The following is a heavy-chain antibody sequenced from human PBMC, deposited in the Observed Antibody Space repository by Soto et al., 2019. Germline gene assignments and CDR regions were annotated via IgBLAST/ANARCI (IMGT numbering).Heavy chain of an antibody. D-gene: IGHD3-22*01. CDR3: FPAPGSSGYYSHFDY. CDR2: ISYDGTKK. CDR1: GSTFSSYG. J-gene: IGHJ4*02. V-gene: IGHV3-30*03. Sequence: PGGSLRLSCAASGSTFSSYGMHWVRQAPGKGLEWVAIISYDGTKKYYADSVKGRFTISRDNSKNTLYLQMNSLRAEDTAVYYCFPAPGSSGYYSHFDYWGQGSLVTVSS.